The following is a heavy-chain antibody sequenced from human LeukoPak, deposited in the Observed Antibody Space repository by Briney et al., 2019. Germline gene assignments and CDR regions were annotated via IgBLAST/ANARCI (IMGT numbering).Heavy chain of an antibody. D-gene: IGHD1-26*01. Sequence: GGSLRLSCAASGFTFSSYAMSWVRQAPGKGLEWVSAISGSGGSTYYADSVKGRFTISRDNSKNTLYLQMNSLRAEDTAVYYCARASASGISLTVEPYYFDYWGQGTLVTVSS. CDR3: ARASASGISLTVEPYYFDY. J-gene: IGHJ4*02. CDR2: ISGSGGST. CDR1: GFTFSSYA. V-gene: IGHV3-23*01.